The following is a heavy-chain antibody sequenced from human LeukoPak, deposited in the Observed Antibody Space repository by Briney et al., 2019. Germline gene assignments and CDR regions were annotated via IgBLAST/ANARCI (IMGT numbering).Heavy chain of an antibody. CDR1: GFTFSNYG. CDR2: VSGSGAGT. Sequence: VGSLRLSCAVSGFTFSNYGMSWVRQAPGKGLEWVSGVSGSGAGTYYADSVKGRFTISRDNSKNTLYLQMNSLRAEDTAVYYCAKHTYYYDTSGTTALFDYWGQGTLVTVS. D-gene: IGHD3-22*01. J-gene: IGHJ4*02. V-gene: IGHV3-23*01. CDR3: AKHTYYYDTSGTTALFDY.